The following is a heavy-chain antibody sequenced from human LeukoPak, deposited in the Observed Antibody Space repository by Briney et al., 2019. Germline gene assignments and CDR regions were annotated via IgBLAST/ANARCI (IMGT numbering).Heavy chain of an antibody. J-gene: IGHJ3*02. CDR3: ARDGAVAGNDAFDI. CDR1: GLTFSSYA. V-gene: IGHV3-64*01. D-gene: IGHD6-19*01. CDR2: ISSNGGST. Sequence: GGSLRLSCAASGLTFSSYAMHWVRQAPGKGLEYVSAISSNGGSTYYANSVKGRFTISRDNSKNTLYLQMGSLRAEDMAVYYCARDGAVAGNDAFDIWGQGTMVTVSS.